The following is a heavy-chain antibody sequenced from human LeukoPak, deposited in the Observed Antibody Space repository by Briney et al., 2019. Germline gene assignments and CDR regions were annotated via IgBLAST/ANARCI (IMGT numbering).Heavy chain of an antibody. CDR2: ISWNSGSI. J-gene: IGHJ4*02. CDR3: AKDYYYDSSGPFDY. V-gene: IGHV3-9*03. Sequence: GGSLRLSCAASGFTFDDYAMHWVRQAPGKGLEWVSGISWNSGSIGYADSVKGRFTISRDNAKNSLYLQKNSLRAEDMALYYCAKDYYYDSSGPFDYWGQGTLVTVSS. D-gene: IGHD3-22*01. CDR1: GFTFDDYA.